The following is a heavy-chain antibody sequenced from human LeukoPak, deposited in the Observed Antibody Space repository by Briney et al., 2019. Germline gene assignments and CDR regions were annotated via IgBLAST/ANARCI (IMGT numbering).Heavy chain of an antibody. V-gene: IGHV3-7*01. CDR2: IKQDGSEK. CDR3: ARDDNRDYYYHY. CDR1: IDSGFTFNTYW. J-gene: IGHJ4*02. Sequence: GGSLRLSCAGSIDSGFTFNTYWMSWARQAPGKGREWVASIKQDGSEKYYVDSVKGRFTISRDNAKSSLYLQMNSLRAEDTAVYYCARDDNRDYYYHYRGQGTLVTVSS. D-gene: IGHD3-22*01.